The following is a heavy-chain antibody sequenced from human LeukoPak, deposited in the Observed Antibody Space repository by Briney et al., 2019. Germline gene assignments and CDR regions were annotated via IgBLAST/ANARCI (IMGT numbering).Heavy chain of an antibody. J-gene: IGHJ4*02. Sequence: SETLSLTCTVSGGSISSSSYYWGWIRQPPGKGLEWIGSIYYSGSTYYNPSLKSRVTISVDTSKNQFSLKLSSVTAADTAVYYCARHLVRSGSFPPRYYFDYWGQGTLVTVSS. V-gene: IGHV4-39*01. D-gene: IGHD1-26*01. CDR3: ARHLVRSGSFPPRYYFDY. CDR2: IYYSGST. CDR1: GGSISSSSYY.